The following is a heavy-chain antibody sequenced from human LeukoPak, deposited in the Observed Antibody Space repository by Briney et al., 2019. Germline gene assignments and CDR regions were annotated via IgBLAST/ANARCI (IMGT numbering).Heavy chain of an antibody. D-gene: IGHD3-10*01. V-gene: IGHV1-18*01. J-gene: IGHJ5*02. Sequence: GASVKVSCKASGYTFTNYGISWVRQAPGQGLEWMGWISAYNGNTNYAQKLQGRVTMTTDTSTSTAYMELRSLRSDDTAVYYCARAGITMVRGVTSGWFDPWGQGTLVTVSS. CDR1: GYTFTNYG. CDR2: ISAYNGNT. CDR3: ARAGITMVRGVTSGWFDP.